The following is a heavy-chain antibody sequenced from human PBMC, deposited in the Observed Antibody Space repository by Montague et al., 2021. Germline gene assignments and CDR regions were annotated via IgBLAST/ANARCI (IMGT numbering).Heavy chain of an antibody. J-gene: IGHJ1*01. CDR3: ARDSYSSGWYSAEYFQH. CDR1: GFTFRTYG. CDR2: ITGSSSSI. Sequence: RRLSLSASGFTFRTYGMNWVRQAPGKGLEWVSYITGSSSSIYYADSVRGRFTISRDNPKNSLYLQMNSLRDEDTAVYYCARDSYSSGWYSAEYFQHWGQGTLVTVSS. D-gene: IGHD6-19*01. V-gene: IGHV3-48*02.